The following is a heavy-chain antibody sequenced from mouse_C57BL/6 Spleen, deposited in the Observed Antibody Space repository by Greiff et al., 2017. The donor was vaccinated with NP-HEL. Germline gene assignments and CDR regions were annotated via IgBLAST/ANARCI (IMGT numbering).Heavy chain of an antibody. CDR3: ARWTTMILFDY. CDR2: IYPGDGDT. D-gene: IGHD2-4*01. J-gene: IGHJ2*01. V-gene: IGHV1-80*01. CDR1: GYAFSSYW. Sequence: VQLQQSGAELVKPGASVKISCKASGYAFSSYWMNWVKQRPGKGLEWIGQIYPGDGDTNYNGKFKGKATLTADKSSSTAYMQLSSLTSEDSAVYFCARWTTMILFDYWGQGTTLTVSS.